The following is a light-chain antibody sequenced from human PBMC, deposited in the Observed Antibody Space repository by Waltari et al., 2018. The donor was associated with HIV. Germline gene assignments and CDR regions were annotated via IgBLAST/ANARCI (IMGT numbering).Light chain of an antibody. CDR3: QAWDSSTYVV. V-gene: IGLV3-1*01. Sequence: SYELTQPPSVSVSPGQTASITCSGEKLGDQYVCWYKQKPGQSPVLVIYQDSKRPYGIPEPFSGSNSGNTVALTISGTQAMDEADYYGQAWDSSTYVVFGGGTKLTVL. J-gene: IGLJ2*01. CDR2: QDS. CDR1: KLGDQY.